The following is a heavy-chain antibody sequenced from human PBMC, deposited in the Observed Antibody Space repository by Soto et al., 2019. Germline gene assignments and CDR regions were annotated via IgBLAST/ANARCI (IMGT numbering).Heavy chain of an antibody. CDR2: ISLYSDGT. V-gene: IGHV1-18*01. CDR3: ARVVPGAEAWFGP. D-gene: IGHD2-2*01. J-gene: IGHJ5*02. CDR1: GYTLSNYG. Sequence: QVQLVQSGGEVKRPGASVKVSCKTSGYTLSNYGITWVRQAPGQPLEWLGWISLYSDGTNYAQKFQGRVSMTTDTYTTTAYLELRSLRSDDTAVYYCARVVPGAEAWFGPWGQGTLVTVSS.